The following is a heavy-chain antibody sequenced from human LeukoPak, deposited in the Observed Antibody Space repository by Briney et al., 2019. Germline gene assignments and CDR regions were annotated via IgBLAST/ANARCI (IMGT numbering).Heavy chain of an antibody. CDR3: ARDPAGGIAVAGFFDY. Sequence: SETLSLTCTVSGGSASSGSYYWSWIRQPPAKGLEWIGYIYYSGSTNYNPSLKSRVTISVDTSKNQFSLKLSSVTAADTAVYYCARDPAGGIAVAGFFDYWGQGTLVTVSS. CDR2: IYYSGST. J-gene: IGHJ4*02. D-gene: IGHD6-19*01. V-gene: IGHV4-61*01. CDR1: GGSASSGSYY.